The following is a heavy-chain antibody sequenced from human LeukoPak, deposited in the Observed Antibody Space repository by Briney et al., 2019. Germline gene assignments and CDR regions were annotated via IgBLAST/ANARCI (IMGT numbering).Heavy chain of an antibody. CDR3: ARGIAVAGFYDAFDI. D-gene: IGHD6-19*01. J-gene: IGHJ3*02. Sequence: ASVKVSCKASGYTFTSYYMHWVRQAPGQGLEWMGIINPSGGSTSYAQKFQGRVTMTRDTSTSTVYMELSSLRSEDTAVYYCARGIAVAGFYDAFDIWGQGTMVTVSS. CDR2: INPSGGST. V-gene: IGHV1-46*01. CDR1: GYTFTSYY.